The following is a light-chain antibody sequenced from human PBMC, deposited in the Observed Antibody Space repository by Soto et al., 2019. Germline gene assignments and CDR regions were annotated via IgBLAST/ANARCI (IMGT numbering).Light chain of an antibody. Sequence: EIVLTQSPGTLSLSPGERATLSCRASQSVSSSYLAWYQQKPGQAPRLLIYGASSRATGIPDRFSGSGSGTDFTVTISRLEPEDFAVYYCQQSGSSPQTFGQGTTVEIK. CDR3: QQSGSSPQT. V-gene: IGKV3-20*01. CDR2: GAS. J-gene: IGKJ1*01. CDR1: QSVSSSY.